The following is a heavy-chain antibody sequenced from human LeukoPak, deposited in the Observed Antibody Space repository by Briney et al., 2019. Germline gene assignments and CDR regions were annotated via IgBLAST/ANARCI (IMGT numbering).Heavy chain of an antibody. D-gene: IGHD2-21*01. CDR2: SSSSDPGT. V-gene: IGHV3-23*01. CDR3: RAPVTSCRGAFCYPFDY. CDR1: GFSLGSHA. Sequence: GGSLRLSCAVSGFSLGSHAMSWVRQAPGKGLEWVSASSSSDPGTYYADSVRGRFTISRDNSKNTLYLQMNRLRVDDAAVYCARAPVTSCRGAFCYPFDYWGQGILVTVSS. J-gene: IGHJ4*02.